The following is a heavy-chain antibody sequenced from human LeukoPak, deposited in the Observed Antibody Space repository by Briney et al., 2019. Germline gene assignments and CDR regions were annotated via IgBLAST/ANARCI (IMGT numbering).Heavy chain of an antibody. V-gene: IGHV3-23*01. CDR2: ISGSGGST. Sequence: PGGSLRLSCAASGFTFSSYAMSWVRQAPGKGLDWVSAISGSGGSTHYADSVKGQFTISRDNSKNTLYLQMNSLRAEDTAVYYCAKDPVGYSYGRFDYWGQGTLVTVSS. CDR3: AKDPVGYSYGRFDY. CDR1: GFTFSSYA. D-gene: IGHD5-18*01. J-gene: IGHJ4*02.